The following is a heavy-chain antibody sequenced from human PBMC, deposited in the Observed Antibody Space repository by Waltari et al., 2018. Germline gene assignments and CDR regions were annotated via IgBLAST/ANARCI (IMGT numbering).Heavy chain of an antibody. CDR3: TTGDCCGGSCHAFDF. Sequence: EMQLVESGGGLVKPGGSLRLSCAASGFSFSDVWMRWVRQAPGKGLEGVGRIKRKIDGETTDYAAPVKGRFTISRDDSKSTLYLQMDGPATEDTAVYYCTTGDCCGGSCHAFDFWGQGTVVTVSS. J-gene: IGHJ3*01. V-gene: IGHV3-15*01. D-gene: IGHD2-15*01. CDR2: IKRKIDGETT. CDR1: GFSFSDVW.